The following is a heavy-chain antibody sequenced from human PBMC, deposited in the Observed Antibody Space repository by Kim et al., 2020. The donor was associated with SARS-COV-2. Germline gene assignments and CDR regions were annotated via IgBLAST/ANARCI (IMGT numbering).Heavy chain of an antibody. D-gene: IGHD3-22*01. CDR1: GFTFSNAW. J-gene: IGHJ4*02. CDR3: TTAAPITMIPRSWNDY. CDR2: IKSKTDGGTT. V-gene: IGHV3-15*01. Sequence: GGSLRLSCAASGFTFSNAWMSWVRQAPGKGLEWVGRIKSKTDGGTTDYAAPVKGRFTISRDDSKNTLYLQMNSLKTEDTAVYYCTTAAPITMIPRSWNDYWGQGTLVTVSS.